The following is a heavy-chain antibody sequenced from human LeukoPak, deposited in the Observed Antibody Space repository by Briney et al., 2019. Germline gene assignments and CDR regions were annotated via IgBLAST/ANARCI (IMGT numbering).Heavy chain of an antibody. D-gene: IGHD6-19*01. CDR3: ARDLYSSGWWPGDAFDI. CDR2: IIPILGIA. Sequence: ASVKVSCKASGGTFSSYAISWVRQAPGQGLEWMGRIIPILGIANYAQKFQGRVTITADKSTSTAYMELSSLRSEDTAVYYCARDLYSSGWWPGDAFDIWGQGTMVTVSS. J-gene: IGHJ3*02. V-gene: IGHV1-69*04. CDR1: GGTFSSYA.